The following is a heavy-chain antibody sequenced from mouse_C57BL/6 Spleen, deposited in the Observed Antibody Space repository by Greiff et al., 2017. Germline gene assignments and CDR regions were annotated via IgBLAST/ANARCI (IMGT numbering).Heavy chain of an antibody. J-gene: IGHJ4*01. CDR2: IHPNSGST. Sequence: VQLQQPGAELVKPGASVKLSCKASGYTFTSYWMHWVKQRPGQGLEWIGMIHPNSGSTNYNEKFKSKATLTVDKSSSTAYMQLSSLTSEDSAVYYCARGDYGSSPRDYWGQGTSVTVSS. CDR1: GYTFTSYW. CDR3: ARGDYGSSPRDY. D-gene: IGHD1-1*01. V-gene: IGHV1-64*01.